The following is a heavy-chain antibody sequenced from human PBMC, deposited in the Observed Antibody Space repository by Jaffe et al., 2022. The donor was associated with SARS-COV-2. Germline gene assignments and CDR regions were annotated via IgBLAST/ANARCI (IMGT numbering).Heavy chain of an antibody. CDR2: ISGSGGST. D-gene: IGHD2-2*01. Sequence: EVQLLESGGGLVQPGGSLRLSCAASGFTFSSYAMSWVRQAPGKGLEWVSAISGSGGSTYYADSVKGRFTISRDNSKNTLYLQMNSLRAEDTAVYYCAKDRSVAVPHYYYYGMDVWGQGTTVTVSS. CDR1: GFTFSSYA. CDR3: AKDRSVAVPHYYYYGMDV. J-gene: IGHJ6*02. V-gene: IGHV3-23*01.